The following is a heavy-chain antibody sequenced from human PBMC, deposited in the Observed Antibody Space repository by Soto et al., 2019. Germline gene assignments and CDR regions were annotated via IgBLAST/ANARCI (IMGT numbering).Heavy chain of an antibody. CDR2: ISGSGGST. V-gene: IGHV3-23*01. D-gene: IGHD4-17*01. J-gene: IGHJ6*03. CDR1: GFTFSSYA. CDR3: AKDPTVTNDLSLYYYYMDV. Sequence: GGSLRLSCAASGFTFSSYAMSWVRQAPGKGLEWVSAISGSGGSTYYADSVKGRFTISRDNSKNTLYLQMNSLRAEDTAVYYCAKDPTVTNDLSLYYYYMDVWGKGTTVTVSS.